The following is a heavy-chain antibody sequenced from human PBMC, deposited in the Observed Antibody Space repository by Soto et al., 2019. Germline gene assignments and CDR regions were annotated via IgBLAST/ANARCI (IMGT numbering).Heavy chain of an antibody. CDR2: IYHSGST. CDR1: GGSISSSNW. J-gene: IGHJ6*02. D-gene: IGHD3-10*02. V-gene: IGHV4-4*02. Sequence: QVQLQESGPGLVKPSGTLSLTCAVSGGSISSSNWWRWVRQPPGKGLEWIGEIYHSGSTNYNPSLRSRVTISVDKSKNQCSLKLSSVTAADTAVYYCASVRGGYYYAMDVWGQGTTVTVSS. CDR3: ASVRGGYYYAMDV.